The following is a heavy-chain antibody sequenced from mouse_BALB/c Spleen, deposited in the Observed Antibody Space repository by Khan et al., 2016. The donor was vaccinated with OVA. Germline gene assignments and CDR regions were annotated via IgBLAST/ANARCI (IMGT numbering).Heavy chain of an antibody. CDR3: TREAYRYDEYYFDY. CDR1: GFTFSSYV. V-gene: IGHV5-6-5*01. Sequence: EVELVESGGGSVKPGGSLKLSCVVSGFTFSSYVMSWVRQTPEKRLEWVASISSGGSTYYPDSVKGRFTISRDNARNIVYLQMSSLRSEDMAMYFCTREAYRYDEYYFDYWGQGTTRTVSS. J-gene: IGHJ2*01. CDR2: ISSGGST. D-gene: IGHD2-14*01.